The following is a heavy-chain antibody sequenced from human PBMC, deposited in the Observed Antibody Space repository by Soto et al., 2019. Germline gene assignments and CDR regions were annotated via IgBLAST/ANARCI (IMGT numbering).Heavy chain of an antibody. Sequence: QVHLVESGGGVVQPGGSLRLSCAASGFTFSRYAMHWVRQAPGAGLEWVAVISRDGSSKYYGDSVKGRFTVSRDNSNNTLYLSMTSLRPEDTAVFYCARSRNGAVPDSINFWGQGTLVTVS. CDR2: ISRDGSSK. J-gene: IGHJ4*02. CDR3: ARSRNGAVPDSINF. D-gene: IGHD2-8*01. V-gene: IGHV3-30-3*01. CDR1: GFTFSRYA.